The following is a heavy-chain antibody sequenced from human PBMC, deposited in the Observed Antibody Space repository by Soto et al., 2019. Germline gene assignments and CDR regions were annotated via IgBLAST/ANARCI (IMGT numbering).Heavy chain of an antibody. D-gene: IGHD6-6*01. V-gene: IGHV3-53*01. Sequence: GGSLRLSCAASGFTVSSNYMSWVRQAPGKGLEWVSVIYSGGSTYYADSVKGRFTISRHNSKNTLYLQMNSLRAEDTAVYYCARDVRIAARPASSYYFDYWGQGTLVTVSS. J-gene: IGHJ4*02. CDR3: ARDVRIAARPASSYYFDY. CDR1: GFTVSSNY. CDR2: IYSGGST.